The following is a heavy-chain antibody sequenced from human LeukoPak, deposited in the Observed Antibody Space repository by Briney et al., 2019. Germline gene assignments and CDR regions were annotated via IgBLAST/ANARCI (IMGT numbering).Heavy chain of an antibody. D-gene: IGHD3-9*01. J-gene: IGHJ4*02. CDR2: IIPIFGTA. Sequence: ASVKVSCKASGGTFSSYAISWVRQAPGQGLEWMGGIIPIFGTANYAQKFQGRVTITADESTSTAYMELSSLRSEDTAVYYCARAGHLTYYDILTGYSAWVYWGQGTLVTVSS. CDR1: GGTFSSYA. CDR3: ARAGHLTYYDILTGYSAWVY. V-gene: IGHV1-69*13.